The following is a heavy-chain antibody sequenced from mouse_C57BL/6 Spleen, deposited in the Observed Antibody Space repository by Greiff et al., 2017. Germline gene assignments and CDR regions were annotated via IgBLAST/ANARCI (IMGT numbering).Heavy chain of an antibody. V-gene: IGHV8-8*01. Sequence: ESGPGILQPSQTLSLTCSFSGFSLSTFGMGVGWIRQPSGKGLEWLAHIWWDDDKYYNPALKSRLTISKDTSKNQVFLKIANVDTADTATYYCARIADGSSGSWFAYWGQGTLVTVSA. J-gene: IGHJ3*01. D-gene: IGHD3-2*02. CDR1: GFSLSTFGMG. CDR3: ARIADGSSGSWFAY. CDR2: IWWDDDK.